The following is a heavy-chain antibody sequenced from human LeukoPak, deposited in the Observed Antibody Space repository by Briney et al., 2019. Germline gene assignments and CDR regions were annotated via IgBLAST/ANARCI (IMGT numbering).Heavy chain of an antibody. CDR3: ARRGYSYGGYYMDV. CDR1: GYSFASYW. CDR2: IYPGDSDT. J-gene: IGHJ6*03. Sequence: GESLKISCKGSGYSFASYWIGWVRQMHGKGLEWMGSIYPGDSDTRYSPSFQGKVTISADKPISPPCLQWGGLTAADTAMYYCARRGYSYGGYYMDVWGKGTTVTISS. V-gene: IGHV5-51*01. D-gene: IGHD5-18*01.